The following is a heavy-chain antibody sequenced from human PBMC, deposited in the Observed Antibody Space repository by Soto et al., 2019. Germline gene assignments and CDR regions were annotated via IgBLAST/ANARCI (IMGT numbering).Heavy chain of an antibody. CDR1: GGSISSGGYY. CDR3: ARTIVVVPTYGMDV. CDR2: IYYSGST. D-gene: IGHD2-2*01. Sequence: SETLSLTCTVSGGSISSGGYYWSWIRQHPGKGLEWNGYIYYSGSTYYNPSLKSRVTISVDTSKNQFSLKLSSVTAADTAVYYCARTIVVVPTYGMDVWGQGTTVTVSS. V-gene: IGHV4-31*03. J-gene: IGHJ6*02.